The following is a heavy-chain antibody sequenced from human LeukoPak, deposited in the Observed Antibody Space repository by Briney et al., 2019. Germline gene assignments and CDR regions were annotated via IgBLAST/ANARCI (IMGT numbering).Heavy chain of an antibody. V-gene: IGHV3-33*08. CDR3: ARDFTPEWFDIH. CDR1: GLTVSNHW. Sequence: PGGSLRLSCVASGLTVSNHWMSWVRQAPGKGLEWVAVIWYDGSNKYYADSVKGRFTISRDNSKNTVYLQMNSLRADDTAVYYCARDFTPEWFDIHWGQGTLVTVS. CDR2: IWYDGSNK. D-gene: IGHD3-3*01. J-gene: IGHJ4*02.